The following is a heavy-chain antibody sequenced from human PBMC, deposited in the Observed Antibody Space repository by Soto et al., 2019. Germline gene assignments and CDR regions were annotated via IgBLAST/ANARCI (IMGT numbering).Heavy chain of an antibody. CDR1: GGSSSGYY. CDR2: INHSGST. J-gene: IGHJ6*02. D-gene: IGHD1-26*01. CDR3: ARGEWAEDQGGYYYYGMDV. Sequence: SETLSLTCAVYGGSSSGYYWSWIRQPPGKGLEWIGEINHSGSTNYNPSLKSRVTISVDTSKNQFSLKLSSVTAADTAVYYCARGEWAEDQGGYYYYGMDVWGQGTTVTVSS. V-gene: IGHV4-34*01.